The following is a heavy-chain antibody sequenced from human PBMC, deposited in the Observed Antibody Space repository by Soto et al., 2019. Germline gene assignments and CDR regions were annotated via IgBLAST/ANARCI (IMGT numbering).Heavy chain of an antibody. V-gene: IGHV3-33*01. CDR1: GFTFSSYG. CDR2: IWYDGSNK. Sequence: LRLSCAASGFTFSSYGMHWVRQAPGKGLEWVAVIWYDGSNKYYADSVKGRFTISRDNSKNTLYLQMNSLRAEDTAVYYCARDSYPYYYYDSSGYAPFDYWGQGTLVTVSS. D-gene: IGHD3-22*01. CDR3: ARDSYPYYYYDSSGYAPFDY. J-gene: IGHJ4*02.